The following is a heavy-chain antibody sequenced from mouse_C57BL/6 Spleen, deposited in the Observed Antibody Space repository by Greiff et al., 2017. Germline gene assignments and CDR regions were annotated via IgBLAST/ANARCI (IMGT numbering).Heavy chain of an antibody. CDR2: IYPGSGST. CDR1: GYTFTSYW. Sequence: QVQLQQPGAELVKPGASVKMSCKASGYTFTSYWITWVKQRPGQGLEWIGDIYPGSGSTNYNEKFKSKATLTVDTSSSTAYMQLSSLTSEDSAVYYCARGYYYGSSYVEWFAYWGQGTLVTVSA. D-gene: IGHD1-1*01. CDR3: ARGYYYGSSYVEWFAY. V-gene: IGHV1-55*01. J-gene: IGHJ3*01.